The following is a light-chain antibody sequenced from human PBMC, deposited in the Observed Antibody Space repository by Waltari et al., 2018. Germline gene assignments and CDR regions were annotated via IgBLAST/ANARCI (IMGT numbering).Light chain of an antibody. CDR2: AVS. J-gene: IGLJ1*01. CDR1: SADVGGYNY. V-gene: IGLV2-14*01. CDR3: SSKTSASGV. Sequence: QSALTQPASVSGSPGQSITISCTGTSADVGGYNYVSWYQQYPGKAPQLMIYAVSFRPSGISNRFSGSKSGNTATLTISGLQAEDEADYYCSSKTSASGVFGTGTTVTVL.